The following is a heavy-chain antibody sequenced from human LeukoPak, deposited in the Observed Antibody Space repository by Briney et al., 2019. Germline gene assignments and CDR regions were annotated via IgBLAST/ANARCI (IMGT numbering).Heavy chain of an antibody. CDR2: IKQDGSQK. D-gene: IGHD3-10*01. CDR1: GFTFSRYW. V-gene: IGHV3-7*03. CDR3: AKVTYGSGTYGAFDY. J-gene: IGHJ4*02. Sequence: GGSLRLSCAASGFTFSRYWMSWVRQAPGKGLEWVANIKQDGSQKSYVDSVKGRFTISRDNSKNTLYLQMNSLRAEDTAVYYCAKVTYGSGTYGAFDYWGQGTLVTVSS.